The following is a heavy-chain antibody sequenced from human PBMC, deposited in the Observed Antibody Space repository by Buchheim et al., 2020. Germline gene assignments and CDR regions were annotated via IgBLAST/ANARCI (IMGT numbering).Heavy chain of an antibody. CDR1: GFTFTNYG. Sequence: EVQLVESGGALVQPGGSLRLSCAASGFTFTNYGMRWVRQAPGKGLEWVASVNQDGSGQYYVDSVKGRFTISRDNAKNSLYLQMNSLRAEDTAVYYCARQNYDYIWGSYRYYYYGMDVWGQGTT. V-gene: IGHV3-7*01. D-gene: IGHD3-16*02. CDR3: ARQNYDYIWGSYRYYYYGMDV. J-gene: IGHJ6*02. CDR2: VNQDGSGQ.